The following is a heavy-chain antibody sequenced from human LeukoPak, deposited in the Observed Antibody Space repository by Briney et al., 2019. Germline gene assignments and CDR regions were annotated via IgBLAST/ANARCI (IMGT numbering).Heavy chain of an antibody. J-gene: IGHJ4*02. CDR1: GYTLTELV. Sequence: ASVKVSCKVSGYTLTELVIHWVRQAPGKGLEWMGGFDPEDGETIYAQKFQGRVTMTEDTSTDTAYMELSSLRSEDTAVYYCATNSGSYFLYWGQGTLVTVSS. CDR3: ATNSGSYFLY. V-gene: IGHV1-24*01. D-gene: IGHD1-26*01. CDR2: FDPEDGET.